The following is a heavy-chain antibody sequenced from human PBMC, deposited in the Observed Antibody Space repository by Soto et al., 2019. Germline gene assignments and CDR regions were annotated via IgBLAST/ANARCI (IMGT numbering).Heavy chain of an antibody. J-gene: IGHJ5*02. Sequence: QVQLVQSGAEVKKPGASVKVSCKASGYTFTSYAMHWVRQAPGQRHEWMGWINAGNGNTKYSQKFQGRVTITRDTSASTAYMELSSLRSEDTAVYYCASVNSSSWKSVWFDPWGQGTLVTVSS. CDR2: INAGNGNT. D-gene: IGHD6-13*01. CDR1: GYTFTSYA. CDR3: ASVNSSSWKSVWFDP. V-gene: IGHV1-3*01.